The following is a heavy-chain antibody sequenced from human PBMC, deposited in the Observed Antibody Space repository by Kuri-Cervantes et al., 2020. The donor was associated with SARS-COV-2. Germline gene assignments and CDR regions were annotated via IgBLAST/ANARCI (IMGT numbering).Heavy chain of an antibody. D-gene: IGHD3-22*01. CDR3: AREYDSSGYYYVLYYYGMDV. V-gene: IGHV3-74*01. CDR1: GFTFSSYW. J-gene: IGHJ6*02. Sequence: ETLSLTCAASGFTFSSYWMHWVRQAPGKGLVWVSRINSDGSSTSYADSVKGRFTISRDNAKNTLYLQMNGLRAEDTAVYYCAREYDSSGYYYVLYYYGMDVWGQGTTVTVSS. CDR2: INSDGSST.